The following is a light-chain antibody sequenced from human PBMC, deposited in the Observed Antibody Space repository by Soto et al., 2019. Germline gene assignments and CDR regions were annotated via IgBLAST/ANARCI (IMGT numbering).Light chain of an antibody. V-gene: IGKV1-13*02. CDR3: VQFKSYPTS. CDR2: DAS. J-gene: IGKJ5*01. CDR1: QGISSA. Sequence: QSPSSLSASVGDRVTITCRASQGISSALAWYQQKPGKAPKLLIYDASSLESGVPSRFSGSGSGTDFTLTISSLQPEEYATSYSVQFKSYPTSCAQG.